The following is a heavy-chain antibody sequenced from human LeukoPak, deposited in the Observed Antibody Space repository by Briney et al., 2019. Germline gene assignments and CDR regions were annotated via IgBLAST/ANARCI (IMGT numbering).Heavy chain of an antibody. CDR3: TREDSSNWFEA. D-gene: IGHD4-11*01. CDR1: GFSFSTYA. J-gene: IGHJ5*02. Sequence: GRSLRLSCVASGFSFSTYAMNWVRQAPGKGLEWVSYVRGSSSTIDYADSVKGRFTISRDNTKNSLYLQMNSLGAEDTAVYYCTREDSSNWFEAWGQRTLVTVSS. CDR2: VRGSSSTI. V-gene: IGHV3-48*04.